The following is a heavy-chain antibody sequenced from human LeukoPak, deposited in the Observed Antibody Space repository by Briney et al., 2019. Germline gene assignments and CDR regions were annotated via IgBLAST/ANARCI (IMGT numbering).Heavy chain of an antibody. Sequence: ASVKVSCKASGYIFSNYGISWVRQAPGQGLEWMGWISAYNGNTNYAQKFQGRVTMTTDTSASTAYMDLRSLRSDDTAVYYCAGDGRFGELFDYWGQGTQVTVSS. CDR1: GYIFSNYG. V-gene: IGHV1-18*01. CDR3: AGDGRFGELFDY. J-gene: IGHJ4*02. CDR2: ISAYNGNT. D-gene: IGHD3-16*01.